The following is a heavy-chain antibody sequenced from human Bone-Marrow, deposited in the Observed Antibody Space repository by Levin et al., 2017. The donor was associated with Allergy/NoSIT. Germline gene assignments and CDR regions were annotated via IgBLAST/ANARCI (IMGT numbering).Heavy chain of an antibody. CDR2: INPNSGGT. CDR3: ARDRESGSYWSDNDY. CDR1: GYTFTGYY. Sequence: ASVKVSCKASGYTFTGYYMHWVRQAPGQGLEWMGWINPNSGGTNYAQKFQGRVTMTRDTSISTAYMELSRLRSDDTAVYYCARDRESGSYWSDNDYWGQGTLVTVSS. D-gene: IGHD1-26*01. J-gene: IGHJ4*02. V-gene: IGHV1-2*02.